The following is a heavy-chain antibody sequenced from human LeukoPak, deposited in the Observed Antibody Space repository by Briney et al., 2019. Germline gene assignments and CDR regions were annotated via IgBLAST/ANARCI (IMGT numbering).Heavy chain of an antibody. CDR3: ARAGRRFGELNLKRWFDP. CDR1: GFTFSSYE. J-gene: IGHJ5*02. Sequence: GGSLRLSCAASGFTFSSYEMNWVRQAPGKGLEWVSYISSSGSTIYYADSVKGRFTISRDNAKNSLYLQMNSLRAEDTAVYYCARAGRRFGELNLKRWFDPWGQGTLVTVSS. V-gene: IGHV3-48*03. CDR2: ISSSGSTI. D-gene: IGHD3-10*01.